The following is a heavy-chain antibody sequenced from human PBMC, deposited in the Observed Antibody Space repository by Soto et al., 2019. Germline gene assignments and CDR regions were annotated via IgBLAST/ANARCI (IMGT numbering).Heavy chain of an antibody. J-gene: IGHJ6*03. CDR1: GGSISSYY. Sequence: QVQLQESGPGLVKPSETLSLTCTVSGGSISSYYWSWIRQPPGKGLEWIGYIYYSGSTNYNPSLKSRVTISVDTSKNQFSLKLSSVTAADTAVYYCARVLRGYSYGGRGTKSYYYYMDVWGKGTTVTVSS. D-gene: IGHD5-18*01. CDR3: ARVLRGYSYGGRGTKSYYYYMDV. V-gene: IGHV4-59*01. CDR2: IYYSGST.